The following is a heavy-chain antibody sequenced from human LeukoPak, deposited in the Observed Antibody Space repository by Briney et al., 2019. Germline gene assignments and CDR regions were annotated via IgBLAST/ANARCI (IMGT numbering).Heavy chain of an antibody. D-gene: IGHD6-13*01. J-gene: IGHJ4*02. CDR3: ARDLTPGIAAAGSDY. CDR1: GFTFSSYS. Sequence: PGRSLRLSCAASGFTFSSYSMNWVRQAPGKGLEWVSSISSSSSYIYYADSVKGRFTISRDNAKNSLYLQMNSLRAEDTAVYYCARDLTPGIAAAGSDYWGQGTLVTVSS. V-gene: IGHV3-21*01. CDR2: ISSSSSYI.